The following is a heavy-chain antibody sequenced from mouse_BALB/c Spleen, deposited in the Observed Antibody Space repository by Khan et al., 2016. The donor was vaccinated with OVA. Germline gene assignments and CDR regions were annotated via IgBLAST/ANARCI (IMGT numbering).Heavy chain of an antibody. D-gene: IGHD1-1*01. J-gene: IGHJ3*01. V-gene: IGHV2-9*02. CDR1: GFSLTSYG. Sequence: QVQLKQSGPGLVAPSQSLSIICTVSGFSLTSYGVHWVRQPPGKGLEWLGVMCAGGSTNYNSALMSRLSISIDNSKSQVFLKMNSLQTDDTAMYDYAGPYYGSAWFAYWGQGTLVTVSA. CDR2: MCAGGST. CDR3: AGPYYGSAWFAY.